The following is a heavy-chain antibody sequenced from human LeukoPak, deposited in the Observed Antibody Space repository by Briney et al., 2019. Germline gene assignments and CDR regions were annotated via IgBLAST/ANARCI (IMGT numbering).Heavy chain of an antibody. D-gene: IGHD3-10*01. V-gene: IGHV3-48*03. J-gene: IGHJ3*02. CDR2: ISSSGSTI. Sequence: GGSLRLSCAASGFTFSSYEMNWVRQAPGKGLEWASYISSSGSTIYYADSVKGRFTISRDNAKNSLYLQMNSLRAEDTAVYYCARDLNREGMGIWGQGTMVTVSS. CDR1: GFTFSSYE. CDR3: ARDLNREGMGI.